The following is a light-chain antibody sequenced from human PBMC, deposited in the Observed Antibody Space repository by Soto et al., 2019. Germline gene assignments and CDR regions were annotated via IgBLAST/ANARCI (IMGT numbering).Light chain of an antibody. CDR2: EVS. Sequence: QSALTQPASVSGSPGQSITISCTGTSSDIGGSNYVSWYQQHPGKAPKLMIYEVSNRPSGVSNRFSGSTSGNTASLTISGLQAEDEADYYCASYAPSTFVVFGGGTKLTVL. CDR3: ASYAPSTFVV. V-gene: IGLV2-14*01. CDR1: SSDIGGSNY. J-gene: IGLJ2*01.